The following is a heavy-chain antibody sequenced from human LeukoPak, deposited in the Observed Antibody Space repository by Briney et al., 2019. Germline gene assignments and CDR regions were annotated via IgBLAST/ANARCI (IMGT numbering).Heavy chain of an antibody. D-gene: IGHD7-27*01. Sequence: GASVKVSCKASGYTFTSYYISWVRQAPGQGLEWMGWISAYNGNTNYAQKLQGRVTMTTDTSTSTAYMELRSLRSDDTAVYYCARDLPSKTGDLPLGRDAFDIWGQGTMVTVSS. CDR2: ISAYNGNT. V-gene: IGHV1-18*01. CDR3: ARDLPSKTGDLPLGRDAFDI. J-gene: IGHJ3*02. CDR1: GYTFTSYY.